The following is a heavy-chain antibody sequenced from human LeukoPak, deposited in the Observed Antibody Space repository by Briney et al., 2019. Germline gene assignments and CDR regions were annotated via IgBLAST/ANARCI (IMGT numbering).Heavy chain of an antibody. Sequence: PGESLQISCQCSGSTSSNYWIGWVRQMPGKGLEWRGIIYPSDSDTSSSPSFRGQVTISADKSISTASLQWSSLKASDTAMYYCARRFSAAAGFDIWGQGTLVTVSS. CDR2: IYPSDSDT. CDR1: GSTSSNYW. J-gene: IGHJ3*02. D-gene: IGHD6-13*01. CDR3: ARRFSAAAGFDI. V-gene: IGHV5-51*01.